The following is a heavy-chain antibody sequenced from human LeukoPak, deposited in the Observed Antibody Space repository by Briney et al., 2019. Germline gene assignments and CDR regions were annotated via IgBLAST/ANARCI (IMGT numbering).Heavy chain of an antibody. CDR2: ITLSSSTI. J-gene: IGHJ4*02. CDR1: GFTFSNYN. V-gene: IGHV3-48*01. Sequence: GGSLRLSCAASGFTFSNYNMHWVRQAPGKGLEWVSYITLSSSTIYYADSVKGRFTISRDNAKKSLYLQMNSLRAEDTAVYYCARETPYSSSWTELDYWGQGTLVTVSS. CDR3: ARETPYSSSWTELDY. D-gene: IGHD6-13*01.